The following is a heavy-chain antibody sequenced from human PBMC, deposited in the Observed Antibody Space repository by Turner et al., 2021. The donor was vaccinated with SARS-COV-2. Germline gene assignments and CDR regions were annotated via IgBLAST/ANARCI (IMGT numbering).Heavy chain of an antibody. CDR3: ARAYCAGDCSLDDAFDI. D-gene: IGHD2-21*02. CDR2: VDDSGRT. Sequence: QLHLQESGPGLVKPSETLSLTCTVSDDSIRNSVYFWGWFRQPPGKGLEWIATVDDSGRTYYNPSYKPSLKRRVTMSLDSSQNHLSLRLGSVTAADTAVYYWARAYCAGDCSLDDAFDIWGQGTLVTLSS. J-gene: IGHJ3*02. CDR1: DDSIRNSVYF. V-gene: IGHV4-39*02.